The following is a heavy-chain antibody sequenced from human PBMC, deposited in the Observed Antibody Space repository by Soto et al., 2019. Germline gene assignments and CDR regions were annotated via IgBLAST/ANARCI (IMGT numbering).Heavy chain of an antibody. CDR3: VSGDNWNDEASDY. D-gene: IGHD1-1*01. J-gene: IGHJ4*02. CDR2: IWSDGNNR. Sequence: QVPLVESGGGVVQPGRSLRLSCAASGFMFSNHGMHWVRQAPGKGLEWVAVIWSDGNNRYYADSVKGRFTISRDNSKNTLYLQMNSLRAEDTAVYYCVSGDNWNDEASDYWGQGTLVTVSS. CDR1: GFMFSNHG. V-gene: IGHV3-33*01.